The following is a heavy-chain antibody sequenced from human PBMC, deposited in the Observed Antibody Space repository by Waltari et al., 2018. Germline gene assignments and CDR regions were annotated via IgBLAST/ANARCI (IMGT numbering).Heavy chain of an antibody. J-gene: IGHJ4*02. Sequence: QVQLQESGPGLVKPSETLSLTCAVSGGSFSGYYWGWIRQPPGKGLEWIGYISGSSGSTDYNPSLTSRVTISRDTSKNQFSLKLSSVTAADTAVYYCARRNYFDYWGQGVLVTVSS. CDR1: GGSFSGYY. CDR3: ARRNYFDY. CDR2: ISGSSGST. V-gene: IGHV4-59*12.